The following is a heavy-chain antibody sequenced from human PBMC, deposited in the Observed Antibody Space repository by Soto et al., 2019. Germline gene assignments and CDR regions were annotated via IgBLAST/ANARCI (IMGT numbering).Heavy chain of an antibody. Sequence: GGSLRLSCAASGFTFSSYGMHWVRQAPGKGLEWVAVISYDGSNKYYADSVKGRFTISRDNSKNTLYLQMNSLRAEDTAVYYCAKGRDRLRYGDYHFDYWGQGTLVTVSS. V-gene: IGHV3-30*18. D-gene: IGHD4-17*01. J-gene: IGHJ4*02. CDR2: ISYDGSNK. CDR1: GFTFSSYG. CDR3: AKGRDRLRYGDYHFDY.